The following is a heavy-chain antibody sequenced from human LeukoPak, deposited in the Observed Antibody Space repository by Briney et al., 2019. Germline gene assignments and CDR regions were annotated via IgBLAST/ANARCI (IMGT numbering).Heavy chain of an antibody. CDR2: ISGCGGST. Sequence: GGSLRLSCGASGFTFSSYAMSWARQAPGKGLEWVSAISGCGGSTYYADSVKGRFTISRDNHKNTLYLKMNSLRAEDTAVYYCAKAPRGYYGTGSYFDYWGQGTLVTVSS. V-gene: IGHV3-23*01. J-gene: IGHJ4*02. CDR1: GFTFSSYA. CDR3: AKAPRGYYGTGSYFDY. D-gene: IGHD3-22*01.